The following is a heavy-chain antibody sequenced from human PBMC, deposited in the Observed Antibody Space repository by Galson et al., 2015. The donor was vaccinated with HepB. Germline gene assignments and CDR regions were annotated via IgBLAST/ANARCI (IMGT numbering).Heavy chain of an antibody. CDR2: INPSGGST. CDR1: GYTFTSYY. CDR3: ARAGLPPYCYYGMDV. D-gene: IGHD4-11*01. J-gene: IGHJ6*02. V-gene: IGHV1-46*01. Sequence: SVKVSCKASGYTFTSYYMYWVRQAPGRGLECMGIINPSGGSTSYPQKFQGRVTMTRDTSTSTVYMELSSLRSEDTAVYYCARAGLPPYCYYGMDVWGQGTRSPSP.